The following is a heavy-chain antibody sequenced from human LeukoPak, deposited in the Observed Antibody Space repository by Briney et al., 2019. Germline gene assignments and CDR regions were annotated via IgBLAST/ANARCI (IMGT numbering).Heavy chain of an antibody. V-gene: IGHV4-59*01. Sequence: SETLSLTCSVSGGSISTYYWSWIRQPPGKGLEWIGDVYYTGSTNYNPSLKSRVTISVDTSKNQFSLKLSSVTAADTAVYFCARDVHYSTSSVYYYYYMDVWGKGTTVTVSS. D-gene: IGHD6-6*01. CDR3: ARDVHYSTSSVYYYYYMDV. CDR1: GGSISTYY. CDR2: VYYTGST. J-gene: IGHJ6*03.